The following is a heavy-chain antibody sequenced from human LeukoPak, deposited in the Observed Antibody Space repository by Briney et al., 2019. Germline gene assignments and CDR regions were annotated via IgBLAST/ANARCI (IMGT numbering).Heavy chain of an antibody. CDR3: AREDTAMVTAYYYYYMDV. CDR1: GFTFSSYW. D-gene: IGHD5-18*01. J-gene: IGHJ6*03. Sequence: GGSLRLSCAASGFTFSSYWMSWVRQAPGKGLEWVANIKQDGSEKYYVDSVKGRFTISRDNAENSLYLQMNSLRAEDTAVYYCAREDTAMVTAYYYYYMDVWGKGTTVTVSS. CDR2: IKQDGSEK. V-gene: IGHV3-7*01.